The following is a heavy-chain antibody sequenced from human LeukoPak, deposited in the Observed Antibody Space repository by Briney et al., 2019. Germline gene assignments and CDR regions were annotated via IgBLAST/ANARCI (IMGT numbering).Heavy chain of an antibody. CDR2: ISYDGSNK. CDR3: ARLLVTYYYGMDV. Sequence: PGGSLRLSCAASGFTFSSYAMHWVRQAPGKGLEWVAVISYDGSNKYYADSVKGRFTISRDNSKNTLYLQMNSLRAEDTAVNYCARLLVTYYYGMDVWGQGTTVTVSS. D-gene: IGHD3-9*01. CDR1: GFTFSSYA. V-gene: IGHV3-30*04. J-gene: IGHJ6*02.